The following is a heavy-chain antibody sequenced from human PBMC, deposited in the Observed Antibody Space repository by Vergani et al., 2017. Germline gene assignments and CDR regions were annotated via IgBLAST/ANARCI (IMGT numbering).Heavy chain of an antibody. D-gene: IGHD3-3*01. Sequence: QVQLQESGPGLLKPSETLSLTCTVSGYSISSGYYWSWIRQPPGKGLEWIGYIYYSGSTNYNPSLKSRVTISVDTSKNQFSLKLSSVTAADTAVYYCARDYRFYGMDVWGQGTTVTVSS. V-gene: IGHV4-61*01. CDR2: IYYSGST. J-gene: IGHJ6*02. CDR3: ARDYRFYGMDV. CDR1: GYSISSGYY.